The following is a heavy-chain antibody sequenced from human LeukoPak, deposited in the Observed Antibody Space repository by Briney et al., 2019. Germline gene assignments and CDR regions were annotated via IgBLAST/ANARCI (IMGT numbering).Heavy chain of an antibody. D-gene: IGHD3-22*01. CDR2: FDPEDGET. J-gene: IGHJ4*02. CDR3: ATIDYYDSSGYRDY. V-gene: IGHV1-24*01. Sequence: ASVKVSCKVSGYTLTELSMHWVRQAPGKGLEWMGGFDPEDGETIYAQKFQGRVTMTEDTSTDTAYMELSSLRSEGTAVYYCATIDYYDSSGYRDYWGQGTLVTVSS. CDR1: GYTLTELS.